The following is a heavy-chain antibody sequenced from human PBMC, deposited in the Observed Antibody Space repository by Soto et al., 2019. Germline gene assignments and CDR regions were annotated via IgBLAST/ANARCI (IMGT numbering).Heavy chain of an antibody. D-gene: IGHD4-17*01. V-gene: IGHV1-18*01. Sequence: QIQLVQSGAEVKKPGASVKVSCEASGYIFTSYGISWVRQAPGQWLEWMGWISVHNGNTNYAQNLQGRVTMTTDTSTGTAYMELRNLKSADTAMYYCARRDYGDYWFDPWGQGTLVTVSS. J-gene: IGHJ5*02. CDR3: ARRDYGDYWFDP. CDR2: ISVHNGNT. CDR1: GYIFTSYG.